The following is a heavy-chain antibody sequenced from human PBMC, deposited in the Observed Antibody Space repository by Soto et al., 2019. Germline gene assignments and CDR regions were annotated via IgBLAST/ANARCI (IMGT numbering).Heavy chain of an antibody. CDR2: IYYSGST. J-gene: IGHJ4*02. V-gene: IGHV4-59*08. CDR3: ARLPSPTYYFDY. CDR1: GGSISSYY. Sequence: PSETLSLTCTVSGGSISSYYWSYIRQPPGKGLEWIGYIYYSGSTNYNPSLKSRVTISVDTSKNQFSLKLSSVTAADTAVYYCARLPSPTYYFDYWGQGTLVTVS.